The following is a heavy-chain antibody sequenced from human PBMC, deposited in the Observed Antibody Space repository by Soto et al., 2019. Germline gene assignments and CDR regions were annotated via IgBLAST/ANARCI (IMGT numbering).Heavy chain of an antibody. V-gene: IGHV3-30-3*01. CDR3: ARKTGTTAPYEY. CDR1: GFTFSSYA. CDR2: ISYDGSNK. Sequence: PGGSLRLSCAASGFTFSSYAMHWVRQAPGKGLEWVAVISYDGSNKYYADSVKGRFTISRDNSKNTLYLQMNSLRAEDTAVYYCARKTGTTAPYEYWGQGTLVTVSS. D-gene: IGHD1-7*01. J-gene: IGHJ4*02.